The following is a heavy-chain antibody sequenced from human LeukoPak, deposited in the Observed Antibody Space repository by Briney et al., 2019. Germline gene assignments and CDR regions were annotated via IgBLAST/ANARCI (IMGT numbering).Heavy chain of an antibody. V-gene: IGHV1-2*04. D-gene: IGHD2-15*01. J-gene: IGHJ3*02. CDR1: GYTFTDYY. Sequence: ASVKVSCKASGYTFTDYYIHWVRQAPGQGLEWMGWINLNSGGTNYAQKFQGWVTMTRDTSISTAYMELSRLRSDDTAVYYCATDSSGLLWGSPSDAFDIWGQGTMVTVSS. CDR2: INLNSGGT. CDR3: ATDSSGLLWGSPSDAFDI.